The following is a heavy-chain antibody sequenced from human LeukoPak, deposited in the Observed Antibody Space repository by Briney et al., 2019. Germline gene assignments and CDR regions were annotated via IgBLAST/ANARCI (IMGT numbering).Heavy chain of an antibody. V-gene: IGHV4-59*08. J-gene: IGHJ4*02. Sequence: SESLSLTCTVSGASISSDSWNWIRQSPGKGLEWIGSIYYSGSSKNNPSLKRRLTISIDTSRNQFSLKHPSVTPADTAVYFCARLVTDYGDSHYFDSWGQGALVTVSS. CDR2: IYYSGSS. D-gene: IGHD4-17*01. CDR1: GASISSDS. CDR3: ARLVTDYGDSHYFDS.